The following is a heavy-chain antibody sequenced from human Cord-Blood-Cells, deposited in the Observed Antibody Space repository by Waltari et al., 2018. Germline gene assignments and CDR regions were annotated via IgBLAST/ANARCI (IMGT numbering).Heavy chain of an antibody. CDR1: GYTFTSSG. Sequence: QVQLVQSGAEVKKPGASVKVSCKASGYTFTSSGTSWVRQAPGRGLEWMGWISAYNGNTNYAQKLQGRVTMTTDTSTSTAYRELRSLRSDDTAVYYCARDEVSSSWYGTGRFFDYWGQGTLVTVSS. D-gene: IGHD6-13*01. J-gene: IGHJ4*02. CDR2: ISAYNGNT. CDR3: ARDEVSSSWYGTGRFFDY. V-gene: IGHV1-18*04.